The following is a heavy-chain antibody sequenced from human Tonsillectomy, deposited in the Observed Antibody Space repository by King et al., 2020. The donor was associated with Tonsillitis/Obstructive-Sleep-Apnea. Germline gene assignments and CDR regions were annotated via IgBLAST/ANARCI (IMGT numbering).Heavy chain of an antibody. V-gene: IGHV3-64D*06. CDR2: ISSNGGST. CDR3: FCLEGGAFDI. J-gene: IGHJ3*02. D-gene: IGHD1-1*01. CDR1: GFTFSSYA. Sequence: VQLVESGGGLVQPGGSLRLSCSASGFTFSSYAMHWVRQAPGKGLEYVSAISSNGGSTYYADSVKGRFTISRDNSKNTLYLQMSSLRAEDTAVYYCFCLEGGAFDIWGQGTMVTVSS.